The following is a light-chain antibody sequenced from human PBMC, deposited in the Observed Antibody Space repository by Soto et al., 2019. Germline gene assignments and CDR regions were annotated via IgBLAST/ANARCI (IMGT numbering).Light chain of an antibody. CDR2: GTS. CDR1: QSISSN. CDR3: QQYNNWPPLT. V-gene: IGKV3-15*01. Sequence: EIVMTQSPATLSVSPGERATLFCRASQSISSNLAWYQQKAGQAPRLLIYGTSTRATGIPGRFSGSGSGTEFTLTISSLQSEDFAVYYCQQYNNWPPLTFGGGTKVEIK. J-gene: IGKJ4*01.